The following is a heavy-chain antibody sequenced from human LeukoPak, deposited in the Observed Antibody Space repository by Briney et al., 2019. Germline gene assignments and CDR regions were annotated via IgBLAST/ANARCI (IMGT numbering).Heavy chain of an antibody. CDR3: ARDGADVYGRAFDY. D-gene: IGHD3-10*01. CDR2: IHASGTT. V-gene: IGHV4-4*07. CDR1: GGSISSYF. J-gene: IGHJ4*02. Sequence: SETLSLTCNVSGGSISSYFWTWIRQPAGKGLEWIGRIHASGTTNYNSPLKSRVSMSVDTSKNQFSLKLTSVTAADTAVYFCARDGADVYGRAFDYWGQGTLVSVSS.